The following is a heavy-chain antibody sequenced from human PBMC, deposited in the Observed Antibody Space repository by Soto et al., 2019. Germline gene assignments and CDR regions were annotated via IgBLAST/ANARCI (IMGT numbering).Heavy chain of an antibody. CDR2: INHSGST. CDR3: ASPAADPLDY. V-gene: IGHV4-34*01. Sequence: SETLSLTCAVYGGSFSGYYWSWIRQPPGKGLEWIGEINHSGSTNYNPSLKSRVTISVDTSKNQFSLKLSSVTAADTAVYYCASPAADPLDYWGQGTLVTVPQ. J-gene: IGHJ4*02. CDR1: GGSFSGYY. D-gene: IGHD2-2*01.